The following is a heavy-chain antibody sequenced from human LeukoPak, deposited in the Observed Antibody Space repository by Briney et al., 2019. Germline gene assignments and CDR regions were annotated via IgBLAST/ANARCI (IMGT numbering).Heavy chain of an antibody. CDR1: GFSLSTSGVG. V-gene: IGHV2-5*02. CDR3: AHRREEMATIVYFDY. Sequence: SGPTLVKPTQTLTLTCTFSGFSLSTSGVGVGWIRQPPGKALEWLALIYWDDDKRYSPSLKSRLTITKDTSKNQVVLTMANMDPVDTATYYCAHRREEMATIVYFDYWGQGTLVTVSS. CDR2: IYWDDDK. D-gene: IGHD5-24*01. J-gene: IGHJ4*02.